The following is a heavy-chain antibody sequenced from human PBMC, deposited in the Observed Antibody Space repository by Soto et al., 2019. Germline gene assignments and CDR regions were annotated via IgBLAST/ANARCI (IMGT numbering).Heavy chain of an antibody. Sequence: EVQLVESGGGLVQPGGSLRLSCAASGFTFSSFWMHWVRQAPGKGLVWVSRINSDGGSTRYADSVKGRFTISRDNPKNTLYLQMHSLRAEDTAVYYCARDDFGVDPPYWGQGTLVTVSS. CDR1: GFTFSSFW. D-gene: IGHD2-8*01. J-gene: IGHJ4*02. CDR2: INSDGGST. V-gene: IGHV3-74*01. CDR3: ARDDFGVDPPY.